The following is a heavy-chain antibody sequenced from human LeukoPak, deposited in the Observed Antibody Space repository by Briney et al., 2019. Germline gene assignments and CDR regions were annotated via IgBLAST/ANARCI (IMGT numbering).Heavy chain of an antibody. D-gene: IGHD1-1*01. Sequence: PSETLSLTCAVSGGSISSGGYSWSWIRQPPGKGLEWIGYIYHSGSTYYNPSLKSRVTMSVDRSKNQFSLKLSSVTAADTAVYYCARATEITGHVRRQRAFDIWGQGTMVTVSS. V-gene: IGHV4-30-2*01. CDR2: IYHSGST. J-gene: IGHJ3*02. CDR1: GGSISSGGYS. CDR3: ARATEITGHVRRQRAFDI.